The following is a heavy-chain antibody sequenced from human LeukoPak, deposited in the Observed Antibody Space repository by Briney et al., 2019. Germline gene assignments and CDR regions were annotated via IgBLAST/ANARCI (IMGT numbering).Heavy chain of an antibody. Sequence: SDTLSLTCTVSGGSISTYYGSWLRRPPGKALEGLAYIHASGTTNYTPSLKSRITISVDTSKNQFSLKLSSVTAADTAVYYCARHDAGIAARPFDNWGQGTLVTVSS. CDR2: IHASGTT. D-gene: IGHD6-6*01. CDR3: ARHDAGIAARPFDN. V-gene: IGHV4-4*09. CDR1: GGSISTYY. J-gene: IGHJ4*02.